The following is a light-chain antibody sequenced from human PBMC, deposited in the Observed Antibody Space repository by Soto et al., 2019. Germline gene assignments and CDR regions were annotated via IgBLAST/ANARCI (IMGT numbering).Light chain of an antibody. V-gene: IGKV1-39*01. Sequence: DIQMTQSPSSLSASVGDRVTITCRASQTISNYLNWYQQQPGKAPKLLIYAASSLQSGVPSRFSGSGSGTDFTPTICSLQPEDFATYYCQQCYSSPLTFGRGTKVDIK. CDR1: QTISNY. J-gene: IGKJ4*01. CDR3: QQCYSSPLT. CDR2: AAS.